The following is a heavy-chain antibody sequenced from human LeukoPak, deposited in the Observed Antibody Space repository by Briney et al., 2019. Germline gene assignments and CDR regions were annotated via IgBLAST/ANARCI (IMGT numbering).Heavy chain of an antibody. J-gene: IGHJ2*01. D-gene: IGHD3-10*01. Sequence: GGSLRLSCAASGFTVSSNYMNWVRQAPGKGLEWVSIIYSDDTTYYADSVKGRFTISIDISKNALYLQMNSLRVEDTAVYYCARDRAPPTSWYFDIWGRGTLVTVSS. V-gene: IGHV3-53*01. CDR1: GFTVSSNY. CDR2: IYSDDTT. CDR3: ARDRAPPTSWYFDI.